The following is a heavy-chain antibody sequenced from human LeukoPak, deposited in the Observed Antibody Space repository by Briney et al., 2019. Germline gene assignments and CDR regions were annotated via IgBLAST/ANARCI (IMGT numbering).Heavy chain of an antibody. CDR3: ARDDYRGVTNFDP. CDR2: ISYTGIT. J-gene: IGHJ5*02. V-gene: IGHV4-59*01. D-gene: IGHD3-10*01. Sequence: SETLSLTCTVSGGSISPYFWSWFRQPPGKGLEWIGYISYTGITIYSPSLKSRVTISVDTSKNQFSLQLTSVTAADTAVYYCARDDYRGVTNFDPWGQGTLVTVSS. CDR1: GGSISPYF.